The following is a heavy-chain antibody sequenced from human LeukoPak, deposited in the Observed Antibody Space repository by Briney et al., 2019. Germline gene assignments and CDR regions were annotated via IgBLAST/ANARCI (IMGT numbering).Heavy chain of an antibody. CDR2: ISSSSSYI. Sequence: PGGSLRLSCAASGFTFSSYAMNWVRQAPGKGLEWVSSISSSSSYIYYADSVKGRFTISRDNAKNSLYLQMNSLRAEDTAVYYCARVGRDGDYWGDYWGQGTLVTVSS. J-gene: IGHJ4*02. CDR3: ARVGRDGDYWGDY. V-gene: IGHV3-21*01. D-gene: IGHD4-17*01. CDR1: GFTFSSYA.